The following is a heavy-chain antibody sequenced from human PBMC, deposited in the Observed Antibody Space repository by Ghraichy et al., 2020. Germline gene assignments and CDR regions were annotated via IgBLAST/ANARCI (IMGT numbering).Heavy chain of an antibody. CDR2: INHSGST. V-gene: IGHV4-34*01. CDR1: GGSFSGYY. D-gene: IGHD6-13*01. J-gene: IGHJ4*02. Sequence: SETLSLTCAVYGGSFSGYYWSWIRQPPGKGLEWIGEINHSGSTNYNPSLKSRVTISVDTSKNQFALKLSSVTAADTAVYYCARGLGIAAAKDRDYFDYWGQGTLVTVSS. CDR3: ARGLGIAAAKDRDYFDY.